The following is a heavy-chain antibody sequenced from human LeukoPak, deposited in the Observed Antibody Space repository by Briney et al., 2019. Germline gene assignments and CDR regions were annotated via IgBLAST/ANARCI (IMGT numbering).Heavy chain of an antibody. Sequence: GGTLRLSCAASGVTFSSYAMSWVRQAPGKGLEWVSLITGSGGSTYYADPVKGRFTISRDNSKNTLYLEMNSLRAEDTAVYYCAKNLEAGGQGTLVTVSS. D-gene: IGHD6-13*01. CDR3: AKNLEA. V-gene: IGHV3-23*01. J-gene: IGHJ4*02. CDR1: GVTFSSYA. CDR2: ITGSGGST.